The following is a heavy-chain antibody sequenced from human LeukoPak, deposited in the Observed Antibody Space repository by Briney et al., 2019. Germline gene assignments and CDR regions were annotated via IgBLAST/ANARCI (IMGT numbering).Heavy chain of an antibody. Sequence: PSETLSLTCTVSGASFSTYYWSWIRQPPGKGLEWIGYMYYSGSTNYNPSLKSRVTISVDTSKNQFSLKLSSVTAADTAVYYCARGGNVGLSYWGQGVLVTVSS. J-gene: IGHJ4*02. V-gene: IGHV4-59*12. CDR3: ARGGNVGLSY. CDR2: MYYSGST. D-gene: IGHD1-26*01. CDR1: GASFSTYY.